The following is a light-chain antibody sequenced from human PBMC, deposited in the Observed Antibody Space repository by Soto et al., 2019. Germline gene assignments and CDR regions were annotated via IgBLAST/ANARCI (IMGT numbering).Light chain of an antibody. J-gene: IGLJ3*02. CDR2: DDS. Sequence: SYEPTQPPSVSVAPGLTARLTFGGHNLGRSIVQGFQQKPGQAPVLVVYDDSARTSGIPERFSGSNSGDTATLTVNRVEAGDEADYFCLVWDHNADFVVFGGGTKLTVL. CDR1: NLGRSI. CDR3: LVWDHNADFVV. V-gene: IGLV3-21*02.